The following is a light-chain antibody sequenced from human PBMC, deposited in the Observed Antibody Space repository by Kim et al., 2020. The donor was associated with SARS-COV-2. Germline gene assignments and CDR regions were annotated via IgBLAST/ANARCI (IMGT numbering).Light chain of an antibody. CDR3: AAWDDSLNGWV. V-gene: IGLV1-44*01. CDR1: STNIGRNT. Sequence: GQRDTISCYGSSTNIGRNTVNWYQQLPGTAPKLLIYSNNQRPSGVPDRFSGSKSGTSASLASRGLQSEDEADYYCAAWDDSLNGWVFGGGTKMTVL. J-gene: IGLJ3*02. CDR2: SNN.